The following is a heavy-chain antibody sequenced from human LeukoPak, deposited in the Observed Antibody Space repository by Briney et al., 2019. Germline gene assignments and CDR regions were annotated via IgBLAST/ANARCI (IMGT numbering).Heavy chain of an antibody. J-gene: IGHJ5*02. Sequence: SETLSLTCTVSGGSISSYYWSWIRQPPGKGLEWIGYIYYSGSTNYNPSLKSRVTISVDTSKNQFSLKLSSVTAADTAVYYCAGGRVDGYCSGGSCYPWFDPWGQGTLVTVSS. V-gene: IGHV4-59*01. CDR2: IYYSGST. CDR3: AGGRVDGYCSGGSCYPWFDP. CDR1: GGSISSYY. D-gene: IGHD2-15*01.